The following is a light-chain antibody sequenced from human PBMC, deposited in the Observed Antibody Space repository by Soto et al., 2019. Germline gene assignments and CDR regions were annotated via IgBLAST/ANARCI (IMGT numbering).Light chain of an antibody. CDR2: GNS. J-gene: IGLJ2*01. CDR3: HSYDSSLSGVV. Sequence: QSVLTQPPSVSGAPGQRVTISCTGSSSNIGAGYDVHWYQQLPGTAPKLLIYGNSNRPSGVPDRFSGSKSGTSASPAITGLQAEDEADYYCHSYDSSLSGVVFGRGTKVTVL. CDR1: SSNIGAGYD. V-gene: IGLV1-40*01.